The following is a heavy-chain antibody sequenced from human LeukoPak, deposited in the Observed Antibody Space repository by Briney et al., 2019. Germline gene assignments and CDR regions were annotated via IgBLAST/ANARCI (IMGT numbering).Heavy chain of an antibody. CDR1: GFTFSNYA. J-gene: IGHJ4*02. CDR2: ISGSGGST. Sequence: GGSLRLPCAASGFTFSNYAMSWVRQAPGKGLEWVSSISGSGGSTYYADSVKGRFTISRDNSKNTLFLQMNSLRAEDTAVYYCAKDPYYYDTSGYNGDYWGQGTLVTVSS. CDR3: AKDPYYYDTSGYNGDY. V-gene: IGHV3-23*01. D-gene: IGHD3-22*01.